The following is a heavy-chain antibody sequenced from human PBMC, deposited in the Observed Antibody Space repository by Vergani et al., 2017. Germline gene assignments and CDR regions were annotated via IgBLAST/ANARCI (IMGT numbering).Heavy chain of an antibody. V-gene: IGHV4-39*01. J-gene: IGHJ3*01. CDR2: IYYSGST. D-gene: IGHD1-26*01. Sequence: QLQLQESGPGLVKPSETLSLTCTVSGGSISSSSYYWGWIRQPPGKGLEWIGSIYYSGSTYYNPSLKSRVTISVDTSKNQFSLKLSSVTAADTAVYYCAGQWGIVGALLWGQGTMVTVSS. CDR1: GGSISSSSYY. CDR3: AGQWGIVGALL.